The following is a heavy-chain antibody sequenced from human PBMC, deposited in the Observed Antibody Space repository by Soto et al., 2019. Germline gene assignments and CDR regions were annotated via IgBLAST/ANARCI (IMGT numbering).Heavy chain of an antibody. Sequence: HPGGSLRLSCAASGFTFSSYGMHWVRQAPGKGLEWVAVIWYDGSNKYYADSVKGRFTISRDNSKNTPYLQMNSLRAEDTAVYYCARDYYYDSSGTFGPWGQGTLVTVSS. D-gene: IGHD3-22*01. J-gene: IGHJ5*02. V-gene: IGHV3-33*01. CDR3: ARDYYYDSSGTFGP. CDR1: GFTFSSYG. CDR2: IWYDGSNK.